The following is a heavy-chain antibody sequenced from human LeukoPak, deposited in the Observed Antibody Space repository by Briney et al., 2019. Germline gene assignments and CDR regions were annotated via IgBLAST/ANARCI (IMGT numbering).Heavy chain of an antibody. Sequence: GGSLRLSCVVSGFTFSTYEMNWVRQAPGKGLEWVSSISSSSSYIDYADSVKGRFTISRDNAKNSLYLQMNSLRAEDTAVYFCAARAAFDYWGQGTLVTVSS. CDR2: ISSSSSYI. CDR1: GFTFSTYE. CDR3: AARAAFDY. V-gene: IGHV3-21*01. J-gene: IGHJ4*02.